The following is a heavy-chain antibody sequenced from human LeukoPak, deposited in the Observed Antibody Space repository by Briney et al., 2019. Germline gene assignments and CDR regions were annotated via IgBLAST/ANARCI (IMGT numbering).Heavy chain of an antibody. Sequence: PGGSLRLSGAASGFTFSSYAMSWVRQAPGKGLEWVSAISGSGGSTYYADSVKGRFTISRGNSRNTLYLQMNSLRAEDTAVYYCAKDVSGSYYLYYFDYWGQGTLVTVSS. CDR1: GFTFSSYA. CDR3: AKDVSGSYYLYYFDY. J-gene: IGHJ4*02. D-gene: IGHD1-26*01. CDR2: ISGSGGST. V-gene: IGHV3-23*01.